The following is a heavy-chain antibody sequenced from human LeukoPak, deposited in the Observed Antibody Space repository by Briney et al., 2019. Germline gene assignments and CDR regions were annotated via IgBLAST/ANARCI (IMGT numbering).Heavy chain of an antibody. CDR2: IYYSGST. CDR1: GGPISSYY. Sequence: PSETLSLTCSVSGGPISSYYWSWIRQPPGKRLEWIGYIYYSGSTNYNPSLKSRVTISVDTSKNQFSLKLSSVTAADTAVYYCASLYGDYRRENYYYYGMDVWGQGTTVTVSS. CDR3: ASLYGDYRRENYYYYGMDV. V-gene: IGHV4-59*08. J-gene: IGHJ6*02. D-gene: IGHD4-17*01.